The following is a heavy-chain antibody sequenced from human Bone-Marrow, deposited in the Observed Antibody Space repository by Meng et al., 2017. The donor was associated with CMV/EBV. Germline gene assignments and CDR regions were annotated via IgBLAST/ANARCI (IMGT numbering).Heavy chain of an antibody. CDR2: IYYSGST. CDR3: ASGYSFGKFDY. D-gene: IGHD5-18*01. Sequence: SETLSLTCTVSGGSISTYYWNWIRQPPGKGLEWIGYIYYSGSTNYNPSLKSRVTMSVDTSKNQFSLRLSSVTAADTAVYYCASGYSFGKFDYWGQGTLVTFSS. V-gene: IGHV4-59*01. CDR1: GGSISTYY. J-gene: IGHJ4*02.